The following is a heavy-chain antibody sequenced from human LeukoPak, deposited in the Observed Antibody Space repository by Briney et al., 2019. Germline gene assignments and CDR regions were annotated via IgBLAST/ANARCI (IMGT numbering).Heavy chain of an antibody. V-gene: IGHV1-2*02. CDR3: ARPPKLFPRPFDY. CDR2: INPNRGGT. D-gene: IGHD2-21*01. J-gene: IGHJ4*02. CDR1: GYTFTSYY. Sequence: ASVKVSCKASGYTFTSYYMHWVRQAPGQGLEWMGWINPNRGGTNYAQKFQGRVTMTRDTSISTAYLELSRLRSDDTAVYYCARPPKLFPRPFDYWGQRTLVTVSS.